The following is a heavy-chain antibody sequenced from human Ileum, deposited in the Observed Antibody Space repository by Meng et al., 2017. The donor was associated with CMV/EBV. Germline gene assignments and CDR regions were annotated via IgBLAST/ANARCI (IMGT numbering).Heavy chain of an antibody. CDR2: IYGGVTT. CDR3: AKSYGSGSYGIFDY. D-gene: IGHD3-10*01. Sequence: ERHLVGSGGRLGQPGGSLELSCLASGFTVSSNYMTWVRQAPGKGLEWVAVIYGGVTTYYTDSVKGRFTISRDNSKNTVYLQMNSLRAEDTAVYYCAKSYGSGSYGIFDYWGQGTLVTVSS. V-gene: IGHV3-53*01. J-gene: IGHJ4*02. CDR1: GFTVSSNY.